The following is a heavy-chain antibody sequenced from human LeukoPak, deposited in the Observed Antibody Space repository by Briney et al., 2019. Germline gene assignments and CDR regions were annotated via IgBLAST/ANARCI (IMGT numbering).Heavy chain of an antibody. D-gene: IGHD4-23*01. J-gene: IGHJ5*02. CDR1: GFTFKHYG. CDR3: ARDLYGGNSASWVDL. CDR2: IWYDGSNT. V-gene: IGHV3-33*01. Sequence: GSLRLSCGASGFTFKHYGMHWVRQAPGKGLEWVAVIWYDGSNTFYADSVKGRFTISRDNSNNTLYQQVNSLRAEDTAVYYCARDLYGGNSASWVDLWGQGTLVTVSS.